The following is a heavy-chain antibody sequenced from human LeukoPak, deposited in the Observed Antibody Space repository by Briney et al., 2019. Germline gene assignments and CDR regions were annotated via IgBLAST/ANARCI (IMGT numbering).Heavy chain of an antibody. CDR2: ISAYNGNT. CDR1: GYTFTSYG. D-gene: IGHD6-19*01. Sequence: ASVKVSCKASGYTFTSYGISWVRQAPGQGLEWMGWISAYNGNTNYAQKLQGRVTMTTDTSTSTAYMELRSLRSDDTAVYYCATEGIAVAGSRVFSGILGYWGQGTLVTVSS. J-gene: IGHJ4*02. V-gene: IGHV1-18*01. CDR3: ATEGIAVAGSRVFSGILGY.